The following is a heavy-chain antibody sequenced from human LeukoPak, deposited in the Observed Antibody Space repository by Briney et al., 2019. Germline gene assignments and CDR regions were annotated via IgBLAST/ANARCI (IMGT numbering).Heavy chain of an antibody. Sequence: SETLSLTCTVSGGSISSSSYYWSWIRQPPGKGLEWIGYIHFIGDTYYNPSLKSRVTISVDTSKNQFSLKLSTVTAADTAVYYCARVPRFSSDWIEYRIFDYWGQGTLVTVSS. J-gene: IGHJ4*02. V-gene: IGHV4-30-4*01. CDR1: GGSISSSSYY. CDR2: IHFIGDT. D-gene: IGHD6-19*01. CDR3: ARVPRFSSDWIEYRIFDY.